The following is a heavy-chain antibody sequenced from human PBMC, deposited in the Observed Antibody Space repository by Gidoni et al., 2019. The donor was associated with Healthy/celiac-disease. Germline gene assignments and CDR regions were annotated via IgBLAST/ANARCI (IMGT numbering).Heavy chain of an antibody. CDR3: AKDLAVPAAPWGDRDNWFDP. Sequence: EVQLLESGGGLVQPGGSLRLSCAASGFTFSSYAMSWVRQAPGKGLEWVSAISGSGGSTYYADSVKGRFTISRDNSKNTLYLQMNSLRAEDTAVYYCAKDLAVPAAPWGDRDNWFDPWGQGTLVTVSS. D-gene: IGHD2-2*01. V-gene: IGHV3-23*01. CDR2: ISGSGGST. J-gene: IGHJ5*02. CDR1: GFTFSSYA.